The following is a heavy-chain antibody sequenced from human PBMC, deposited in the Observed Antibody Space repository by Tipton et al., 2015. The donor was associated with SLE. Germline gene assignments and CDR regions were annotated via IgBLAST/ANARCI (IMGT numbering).Heavy chain of an antibody. V-gene: IGHV3-7*01. Sequence: SLRLSCAASGFTFSSYWMSWVRQAPGKGLEWVANIKQDGSEKYYVDSVKGRFTISRDNAKNSLYLQMNSLRAKDTAVYYCARVKVGGNWFDPWGQGTLVTVSS. CDR3: ARVKVGGNWFDP. CDR2: IKQDGSEK. D-gene: IGHD3-22*01. CDR1: GFTFSSYW. J-gene: IGHJ5*02.